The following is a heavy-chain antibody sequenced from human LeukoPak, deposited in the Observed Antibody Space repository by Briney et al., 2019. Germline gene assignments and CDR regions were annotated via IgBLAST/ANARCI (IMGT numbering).Heavy chain of an antibody. Sequence: GGSLRLSCAASGFTFSSYSIHWVRQAPGKGLEWVAVISYDGSNKYYADSVKGRFTISRDNSKNTLYLQMNSLRAEDTAVYYCARGVGFDYWGQGTLVTVSS. J-gene: IGHJ4*02. D-gene: IGHD2-15*01. CDR2: ISYDGSNK. CDR3: ARGVGFDY. V-gene: IGHV3-30*04. CDR1: GFTFSSYS.